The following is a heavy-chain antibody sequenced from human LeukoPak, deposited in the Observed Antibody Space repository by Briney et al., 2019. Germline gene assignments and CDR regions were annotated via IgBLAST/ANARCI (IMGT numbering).Heavy chain of an antibody. V-gene: IGHV3-49*04. CDR2: IRTEAYDGAT. J-gene: IGHJ6*03. Sequence: PGGSLRLSCAASGFTFGDYAMGWVRQAPGKGREWVGFIRTEAYDGATDYGASVKGRFTISRDDSKNIAYLQMNSLNTEDTAVYYCTRTFGYYYFYMDVWGTGTTVIVSS. D-gene: IGHD3-16*01. CDR1: GFTFGDYA. CDR3: TRTFGYYYFYMDV.